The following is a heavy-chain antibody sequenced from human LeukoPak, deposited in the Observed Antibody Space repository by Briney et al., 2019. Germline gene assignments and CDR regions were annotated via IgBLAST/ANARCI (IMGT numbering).Heavy chain of an antibody. CDR1: GGTFSSYA. CDR3: ARENAPYYDSSGLSRDPYYMDV. CDR2: IIPIFGTA. Sequence: GSSVKVSCKASGGTFSSYAISWVRQAPGQGLEWMGGIIPIFGTANYAQKFQGRVTITTDESTSTAYMELSSLRSEDTAVYYCARENAPYYDSSGLSRDPYYMDVWGKGTTVTVSS. V-gene: IGHV1-69*05. J-gene: IGHJ6*03. D-gene: IGHD3-22*01.